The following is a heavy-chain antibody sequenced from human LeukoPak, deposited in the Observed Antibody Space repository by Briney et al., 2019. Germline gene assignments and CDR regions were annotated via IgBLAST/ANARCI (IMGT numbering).Heavy chain of an antibody. D-gene: IGHD1-26*01. V-gene: IGHV1-69-2*01. J-gene: IGHJ4*02. CDR2: VDPENGEI. CDR1: GYTFTDSY. CDR3: PTSKYSGNHPLDY. Sequence: ASVKVSCKASGYTFTDSYMHWVQQAPGKGLEWMGRVDPENGEIVYAEKFQGRVTITADTSTDTAYMELGSLRSEDTAVYYCPTSKYSGNHPLDYWGQGNLVTVSS.